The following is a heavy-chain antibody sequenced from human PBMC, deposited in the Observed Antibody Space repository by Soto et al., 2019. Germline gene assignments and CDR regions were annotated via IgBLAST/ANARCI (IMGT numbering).Heavy chain of an antibody. V-gene: IGHV1-18*01. CDR3: AREDIPGHDYYDSSGYYYDDAFDI. Sequence: QVQLVQSGAEVKKPGASVKVSCKASGYTFTSYGISWVRQAPGQGLEWMGWISAYNGNTNYAQKRQGRVTMTTDTSTSTAYMELRSLRSDDTAVYYCAREDIPGHDYYDSSGYYYDDAFDIWGQGTMVTVSS. D-gene: IGHD3-22*01. CDR2: ISAYNGNT. J-gene: IGHJ3*02. CDR1: GYTFTSYG.